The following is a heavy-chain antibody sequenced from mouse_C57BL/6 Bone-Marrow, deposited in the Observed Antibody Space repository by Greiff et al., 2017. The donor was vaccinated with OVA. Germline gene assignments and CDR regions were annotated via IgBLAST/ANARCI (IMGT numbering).Heavy chain of an antibody. D-gene: IGHD2-4*01. J-gene: IGHJ4*01. V-gene: IGHV2-5*01. CDR1: GFSLTSYG. Sequence: VQLQQSGPGLVQPSQSLSITCTVSGFSLTSYGVHWVRQSPGTGLEWLGVIWRGGSTDYNAAFMSRLSITKDNSKSQVFLKMNSLQADDTAIYYCARYYDYPWYAMDYWGQGTSVTVSS. CDR2: IWRGGST. CDR3: ARYYDYPWYAMDY.